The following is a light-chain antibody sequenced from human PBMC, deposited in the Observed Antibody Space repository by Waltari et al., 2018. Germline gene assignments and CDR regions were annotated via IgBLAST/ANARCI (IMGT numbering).Light chain of an antibody. J-gene: IGKJ1*01. CDR2: AAS. V-gene: IGKV3-20*01. CDR3: QHYVRLPGT. Sequence: EIVLTQSPGTLSLSPGERATLSCRASQSVSRALAWYQQKPCQAPRLLIYAASSRATGIPDRFSGSGSGTDFSLTISRLEPEDFAVYYCQHYVRLPGTFGQGTKVEIK. CDR1: QSVSRA.